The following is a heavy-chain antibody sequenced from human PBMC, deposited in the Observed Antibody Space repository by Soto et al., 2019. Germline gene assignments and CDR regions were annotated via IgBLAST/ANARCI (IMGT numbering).Heavy chain of an antibody. Sequence: QVQLVRSGAEVKKPGSSVKVSCKASGGTFSSYTISWVRQAPGQGLEWMGRIIPILGIANYAQKFQGRVTITADKSTSTAYMELSSLRAEDIAVYYCARRPAAIDYYYGMDVCGQGTTVTVSS. CDR1: GGTFSSYT. CDR3: ARRPAAIDYYYGMDV. V-gene: IGHV1-69*02. J-gene: IGHJ6*02. D-gene: IGHD2-2*01. CDR2: IIPILGIA.